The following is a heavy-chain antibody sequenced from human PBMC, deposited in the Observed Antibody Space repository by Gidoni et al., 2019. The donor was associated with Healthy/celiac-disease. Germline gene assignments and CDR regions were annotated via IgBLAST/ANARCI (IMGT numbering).Heavy chain of an antibody. J-gene: IGHJ6*02. CDR2: ILPIFGTA. Sequence: QAQLVQSGAAVKQPGSSVKGSCKPSGGPFSSYAISWVRQAPGQGLEWMGGILPIFGTANYAQKFQGRVTITADESTSTAYMELSSLSSEDTAVYCCARDWGVHDFWSGYSDVWGQGTTVTVSS. CDR3: ARDWGVHDFWSGYSDV. V-gene: IGHV1-69*01. D-gene: IGHD3-3*01. CDR1: GGPFSSYA.